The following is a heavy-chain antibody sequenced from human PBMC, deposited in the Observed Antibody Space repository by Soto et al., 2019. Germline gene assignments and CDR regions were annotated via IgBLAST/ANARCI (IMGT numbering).Heavy chain of an antibody. CDR1: GYNFTDFS. V-gene: IGHV1-18*01. CDR3: ARKVLLCDF. Sequence: QVQLVQSGPEVTKPGASVEVSCKTSGYNFTDFSITWVRQDPGQGLEWMGWVSPYYGNTKYTEKFQDRVTMTADTSTNTVYLELRTLRSGDTAMYYCARKVLLCDFWGQGALVTVSS. CDR2: VSPYYGNT. D-gene: IGHD3-10*01. J-gene: IGHJ4*02.